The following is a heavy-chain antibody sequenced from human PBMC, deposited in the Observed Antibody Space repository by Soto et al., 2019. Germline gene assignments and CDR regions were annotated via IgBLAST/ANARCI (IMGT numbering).Heavy chain of an antibody. CDR1: GYTFTSYG. D-gene: IGHD6-25*01. V-gene: IGHV1-18*04. CDR3: TREAGWQRMVPYD. J-gene: IGHJ4*02. Sequence: QVQLVQSGNEVKKPGASVNVSCKAFGYTFTSYGFSWVRQVPGQGLEWLGWISAFNGDTHYAQTMKGRLTVTTDPSTTTVHMELRSLTPADTAVYYCTREAGWQRMVPYDWGQGTLVTVS. CDR2: ISAFNGDT.